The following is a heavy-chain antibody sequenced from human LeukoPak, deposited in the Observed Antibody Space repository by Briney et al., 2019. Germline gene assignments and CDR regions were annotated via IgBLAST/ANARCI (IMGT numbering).Heavy chain of an antibody. CDR2: INPNSGGT. CDR1: GYTFTGYY. V-gene: IGHV1-2*04. D-gene: IGHD3-9*01. Sequence: GASVKVSCKASGYTFTGYYMHWVRQAPGQGLEWMGWINPNSGGTNYAQKFQGWVTMTRDTSISTAYMELSRLRSDDTAVYYCARDFSTISPGGNGFAPWGRGPLVTVS. J-gene: IGHJ5*02. CDR3: ARDFSTISPGGNGFAP.